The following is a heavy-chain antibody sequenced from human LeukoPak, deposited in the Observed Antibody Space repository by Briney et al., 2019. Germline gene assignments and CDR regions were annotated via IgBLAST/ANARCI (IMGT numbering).Heavy chain of an antibody. D-gene: IGHD1-26*01. V-gene: IGHV3-23*01. CDR2: ISGNSGST. CDR1: GFPFSSYA. J-gene: IGHJ4*02. Sequence: GGSLRLSCAASGFPFSSYAMSWVRQAPGKGLEWVSSISGNSGSTYSSDSVKGRFTISRDNSKNTLHVQMNSLRAEDTAVYYCAILSGSFVGYWGQGTLVTVSS. CDR3: AILSGSFVGY.